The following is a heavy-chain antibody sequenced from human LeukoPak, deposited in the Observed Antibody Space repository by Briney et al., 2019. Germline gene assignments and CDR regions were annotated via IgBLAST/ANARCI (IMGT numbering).Heavy chain of an antibody. Sequence: SVKVPCKASGGTFSSYAISWVRQAPGQGLEWMGRIIPILGIANYAQKFQGRVTITADKSTSTAYMELSSLRSEDTAVYYCAGGGSPDYWGQGTLVTVSS. CDR1: GGTFSSYA. CDR3: AGGGSPDY. J-gene: IGHJ4*02. CDR2: IIPILGIA. V-gene: IGHV1-69*04. D-gene: IGHD4-23*01.